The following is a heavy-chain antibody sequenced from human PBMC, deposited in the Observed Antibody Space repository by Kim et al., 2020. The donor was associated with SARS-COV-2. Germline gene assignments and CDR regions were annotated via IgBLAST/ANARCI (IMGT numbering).Heavy chain of an antibody. V-gene: IGHV3-33*01. Sequence: AAARKGRLTIARGNSKNTRYLRRNSLRAEDTAVYYCARSAGGGYYYGMDVWGQGTTVTVSS. J-gene: IGHJ6*02. CDR3: ARSAGGGYYYGMDV. D-gene: IGHD6-13*01.